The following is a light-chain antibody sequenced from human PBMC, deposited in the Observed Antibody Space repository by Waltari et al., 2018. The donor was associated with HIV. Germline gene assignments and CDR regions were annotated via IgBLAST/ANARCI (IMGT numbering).Light chain of an antibody. Sequence: EIVMTQSPATLSVSPGESATLSCRASQSVSSNLAWYQQKPGQAPRLLIYGASTRTTGIPARFSGSGSGTEFTLTISSLQSEDFAVYYCQQYNNWPPWGTFGQGTKLEIK. CDR3: QQYNNWPPWGT. J-gene: IGKJ2*01. CDR1: QSVSSN. CDR2: GAS. V-gene: IGKV3-15*01.